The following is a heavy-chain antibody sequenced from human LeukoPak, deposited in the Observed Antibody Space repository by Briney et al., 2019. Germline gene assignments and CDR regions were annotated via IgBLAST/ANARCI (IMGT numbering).Heavy chain of an antibody. CDR1: GFTFSSYA. D-gene: IGHD6-13*01. J-gene: IGHJ4*01. V-gene: IGHV3-23*01. CDR3: ARRNLYSTYYFDY. Sequence: GGSLRLSCAASGFTFSSYAMSWVRQAPGKGLEWVSAISGSGGSTYYADSVKGRFTISRDNSKNTLYLQMNSLRAEDTVVYYCARRNLYSTYYFDYWGQGTLVTVSS. CDR2: ISGSGGST.